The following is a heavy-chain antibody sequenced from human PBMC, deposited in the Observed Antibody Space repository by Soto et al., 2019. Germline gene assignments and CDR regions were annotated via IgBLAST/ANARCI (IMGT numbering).Heavy chain of an antibody. Sequence: SETLSLTCSVSGGSISSVSYYWGWIRQPPGKGLEWIGSIYYSGSAYYSPSLKRRVTMSVDTSKNQLSLELRSVTAADTAVYYCARLHCNSPNCVPLDPWGQGTLVTVSS. V-gene: IGHV4-39*01. CDR1: GGSISSVSYY. D-gene: IGHD2-2*01. J-gene: IGHJ5*02. CDR3: ARLHCNSPNCVPLDP. CDR2: IYYSGSA.